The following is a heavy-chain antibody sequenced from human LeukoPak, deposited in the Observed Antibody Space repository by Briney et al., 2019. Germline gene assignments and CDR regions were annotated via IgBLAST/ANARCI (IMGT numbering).Heavy chain of an antibody. D-gene: IGHD6-13*01. CDR2: IYYSGST. J-gene: IGHJ4*02. V-gene: IGHV4-59*01. CDR3: ARSPGIAAAGNFDY. CDR1: GGSISSYY. Sequence: PSETLSLTCTVSGGSISSYYWSWIRQPPGKGLEWIGYIYYSGSTNYNPSLKSRVTISVDTSKNQFSLKLSSVTAADTAVYYCARSPGIAAAGNFDYWGQGTLVTVSS.